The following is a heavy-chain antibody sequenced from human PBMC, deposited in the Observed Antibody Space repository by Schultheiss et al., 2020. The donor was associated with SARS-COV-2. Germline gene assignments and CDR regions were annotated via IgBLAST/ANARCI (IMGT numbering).Heavy chain of an antibody. CDR3: ARLQRGYSYGYNDY. CDR2: IYHSGST. J-gene: IGHJ4*02. V-gene: IGHV4-30-2*01. Sequence: SQTLSLTCTVSGGSISSSSYYWGWIRQPPGKGLEWIGYIYHSGSTYYNPSLKSRVTISVDTSKNQFSLKLSSVTAADTAVYYCARLQRGYSYGYNDYWGQGTLVTVSS. CDR1: GGSISSSSYY. D-gene: IGHD5-18*01.